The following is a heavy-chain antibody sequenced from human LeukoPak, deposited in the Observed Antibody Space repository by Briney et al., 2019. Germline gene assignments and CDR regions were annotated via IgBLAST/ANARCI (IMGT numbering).Heavy chain of an antibody. Sequence: TSETLSLTCAVYGGSFSGYYWNWIRQPPGKGLEWIGEINHSGGTNYNPSLKSRVTISVDTSKNQFSLKLSFVTAADTAVYYCARLNLIGSSPVHHYDFWGQGTLVTVSS. CDR2: INHSGGT. J-gene: IGHJ4*02. V-gene: IGHV4-34*01. CDR3: ARLNLIGSSPVHHYDF. CDR1: GGSFSGYY. D-gene: IGHD6-13*01.